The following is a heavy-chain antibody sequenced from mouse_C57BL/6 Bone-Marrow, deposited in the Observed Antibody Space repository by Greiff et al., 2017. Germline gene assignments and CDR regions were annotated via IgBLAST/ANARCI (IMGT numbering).Heavy chain of an antibody. V-gene: IGHV1-82*01. Sequence: QVQLQQSGPELVKPGASVKISCKASGYAFSSSWMNWVKQRPGKGLEWIGRIYPGDGDTNSNGKFKGKATLTADKSSSTAYMQLSSLTSEDYAVYFCARENYYGSKGYWGQGTTLTVSS. CDR3: ARENYYGSKGY. D-gene: IGHD1-1*01. CDR1: GYAFSSSW. J-gene: IGHJ2*01. CDR2: IYPGDGDT.